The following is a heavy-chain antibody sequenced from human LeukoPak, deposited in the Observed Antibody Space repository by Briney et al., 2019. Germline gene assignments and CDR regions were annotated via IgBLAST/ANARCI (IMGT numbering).Heavy chain of an antibody. Sequence: PGRSLRLSCAASGFTFSRYVMHWVRQAPGKGLEWVAVISYDGTNKYYADSVKGRFTISRDNSKNTLYLQMNSLRAEDTAVYYCARDSTPTYYYGSAYNWFDPWGQGTLVTVSS. J-gene: IGHJ5*02. CDR3: ARDSTPTYYYGSAYNWFDP. V-gene: IGHV3-30-3*01. CDR2: ISYDGTNK. D-gene: IGHD3-10*01. CDR1: GFTFSRYV.